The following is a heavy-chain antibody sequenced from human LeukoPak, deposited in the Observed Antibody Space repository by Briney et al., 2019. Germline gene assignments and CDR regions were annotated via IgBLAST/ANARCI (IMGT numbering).Heavy chain of an antibody. V-gene: IGHV4-34*01. CDR2: TNHSGST. CDR3: ARYIWFGIGAFDI. J-gene: IGHJ3*02. CDR1: GLSFSGYY. Sequence: SETLSLNCAVYGLSFSGYYWSWIRQPPGKGLEWIGETNHSGSTNYNPSLKSRVTISVDTSKNQFSLKLSSVTAADTAVYYCARYIWFGIGAFDIWGQGTMVTVSS. D-gene: IGHD3-10*01.